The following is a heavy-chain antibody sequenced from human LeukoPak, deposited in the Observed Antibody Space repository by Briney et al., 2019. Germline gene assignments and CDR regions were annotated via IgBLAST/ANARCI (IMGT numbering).Heavy chain of an antibody. CDR2: INSDGSST. V-gene: IGHV3-74*01. Sequence: AGGSLRLSCAASGFTFSSYWMHWVRHAPGRGLVWVSRINSDGSSTSYADSVKGRFTISRDNAKNTLYLQMNSLRAEDTAVYYCARSSGYLSDAFDIWGQGTMVTVSS. CDR3: ARSSGYLSDAFDI. CDR1: GFTFSSYW. J-gene: IGHJ3*02. D-gene: IGHD3-22*01.